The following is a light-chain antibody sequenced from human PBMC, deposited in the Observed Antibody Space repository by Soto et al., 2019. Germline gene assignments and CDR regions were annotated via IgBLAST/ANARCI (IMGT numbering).Light chain of an antibody. Sequence: DIQMTQSPSSLSASVGDRVTITCRASQSISSYLNWYQQKPGKAPKLLIYAASSFQSGVPSRFSGSGSGTDFTLTISSLQPEDFATYYCQQSYSTPRVTFGPGTKVDIK. CDR2: AAS. J-gene: IGKJ3*01. CDR1: QSISSY. V-gene: IGKV1-39*01. CDR3: QQSYSTPRVT.